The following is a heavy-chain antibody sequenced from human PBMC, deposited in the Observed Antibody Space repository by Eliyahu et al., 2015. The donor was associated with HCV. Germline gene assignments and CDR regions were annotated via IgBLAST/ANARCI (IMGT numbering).Heavy chain of an antibody. D-gene: IGHD1-26*01. CDR1: GFTFXXYX. J-gene: IGHJ4*02. CDR2: ISYDGNVI. V-gene: IGHV3-30*18. Sequence: QVQLVESGGGVVQPGRSLRLSCAASGFTFXXYXFHWVRQAPGKGLEWVAVISYDGNVINYGDSVKGRFTISRDNSNNTLYLQMNSLRVEDTGLYYCAKGGDSGSYQRYEYYFDYWGQGTLVTVSS. CDR3: AKGGDSGSYQRYEYYFDY.